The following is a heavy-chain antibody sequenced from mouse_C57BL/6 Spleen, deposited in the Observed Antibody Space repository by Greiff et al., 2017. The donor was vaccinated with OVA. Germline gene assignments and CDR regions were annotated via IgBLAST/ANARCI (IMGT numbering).Heavy chain of an antibody. CDR2: IDPSDSYT. D-gene: IGHD1-1*01. J-gene: IGHJ2*01. Sequence: VQLQQSGAELVKPGASVKLSCKASGYTFTSYWMQWVKQRPGQGLEWIGEIDPSDSYTNYNQKFKGKATLTVDTSSSTAYMQLSSLTSEDSAVYYCARRDNSYGGYWGHGTTLTVSS. CDR3: ARRDNSYGGY. V-gene: IGHV1-50*01. CDR1: GYTFTSYW.